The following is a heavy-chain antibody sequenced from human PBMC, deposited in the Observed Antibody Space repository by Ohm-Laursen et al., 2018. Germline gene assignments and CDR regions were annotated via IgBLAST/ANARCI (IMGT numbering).Heavy chain of an antibody. CDR2: ISSSGSTI. Sequence: SLRLSCSASGFTFSDYYMSWIRQAPGKGLEWVSYISSSGSTIYYADSVKGRFTISRDNARNSLYLQMNSLRAEDTAVYYCAKDSRGFDYYDSSGYPFDYWGQGTLVTVSS. D-gene: IGHD3-22*01. CDR3: AKDSRGFDYYDSSGYPFDY. J-gene: IGHJ4*02. V-gene: IGHV3-11*01. CDR1: GFTFSDYY.